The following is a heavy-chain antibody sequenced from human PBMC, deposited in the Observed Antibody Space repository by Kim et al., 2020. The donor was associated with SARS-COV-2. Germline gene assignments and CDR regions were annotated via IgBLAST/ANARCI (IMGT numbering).Heavy chain of an antibody. D-gene: IGHD3-22*01. J-gene: IGHJ4*02. CDR3: ARSTPYYYDSSGYYPDY. Sequence: KGRFTISRDNSKNTLYLQMNSLRAEGTAVYYCARSTPYYYDSSGYYPDYWGQGTLVTVSS. V-gene: IGHV3-30*05.